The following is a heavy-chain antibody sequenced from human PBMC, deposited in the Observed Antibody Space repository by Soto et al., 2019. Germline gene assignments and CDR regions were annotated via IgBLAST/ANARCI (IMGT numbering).Heavy chain of an antibody. V-gene: IGHV3-23*01. Sequence: EVQLLESGGGLVQPGGSLRLSCAASGFTFNNYAISWVRQAPGKGLEWVSTITGSGDSAYYADSVKGRFIISRDNSKNTLYMQMHSLGAEDSDIYYCAKGRGTNYCDHMDVWGGGTTVTVSS. CDR3: AKGRGTNYCDHMDV. CDR1: GFTFNNYA. D-gene: IGHD1-26*01. CDR2: ITGSGDSA. J-gene: IGHJ6*03.